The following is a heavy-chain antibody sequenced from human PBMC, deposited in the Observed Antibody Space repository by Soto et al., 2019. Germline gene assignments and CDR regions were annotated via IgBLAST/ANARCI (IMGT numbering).Heavy chain of an antibody. CDR3: ARAGASQWLVQDYYYGMDV. Sequence: GGSLRLSCAASGFTFSSYAMHWVRQAPGKGLEWVAVISYDGSNKYYADSVKGRFTISRDNSKNTLYLQMNSLRAEDTAVYYCARAGASQWLVQDYYYGMDVWGQGTTVTVSS. CDR2: ISYDGSNK. D-gene: IGHD6-19*01. V-gene: IGHV3-30-3*01. J-gene: IGHJ6*02. CDR1: GFTFSSYA.